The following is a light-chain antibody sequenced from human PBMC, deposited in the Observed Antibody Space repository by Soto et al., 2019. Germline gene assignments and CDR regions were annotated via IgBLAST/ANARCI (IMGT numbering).Light chain of an antibody. J-gene: IGKJ2*01. CDR1: QSVSNN. CDR3: QQYNYWPPFT. Sequence: EIVMTQSPATLSVSPGERATLSCRASQSVSNNLAWYQQKPGKAPRLLIYGASTRATGLPARFSGSGSGTEFTLTISSLQSEDFGVYYCQQYNYWPPFTFGQGTKLEIK. V-gene: IGKV3-15*01. CDR2: GAS.